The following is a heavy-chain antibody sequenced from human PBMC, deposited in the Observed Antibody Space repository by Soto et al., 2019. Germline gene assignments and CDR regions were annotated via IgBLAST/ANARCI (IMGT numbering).Heavy chain of an antibody. CDR3: TTDTAAAPLYYYYYGMDV. J-gene: IGHJ6*02. V-gene: IGHV3-15*07. D-gene: IGHD6-13*01. CDR2: IKSKTDGGTT. CDR1: GFTFSNAW. Sequence: GGSLRLSCAASGFTFSNAWMNWVRQAPGKGLEWVGRIKSKTDGGTTDYAAPVKGRFTISRDDSKNTLYLQMNSLKTEDTAVYYCTTDTAAAPLYYYYYGMDVWGQGTTVTVSS.